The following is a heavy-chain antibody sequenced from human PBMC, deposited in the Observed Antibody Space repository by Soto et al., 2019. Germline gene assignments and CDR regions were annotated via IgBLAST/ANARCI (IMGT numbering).Heavy chain of an antibody. V-gene: IGHV4-4*07. J-gene: IGHJ5*02. CDR2: LYSSGST. CDR1: GGSVSNFY. D-gene: IGHD6-13*01. Sequence: PSETLSVTCTVSGGSVSNFYWNWIRQSAGKGLEWIGRLYSSGSTNYNPSLRSRVTMSVDTSKNRFSLKLNSVPAADTAVYYCARSSHKESWFDPWGPGTLVTVSS. CDR3: ARSSHKESWFDP.